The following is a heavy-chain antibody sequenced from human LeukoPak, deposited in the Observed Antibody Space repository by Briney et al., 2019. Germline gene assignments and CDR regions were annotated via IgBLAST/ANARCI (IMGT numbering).Heavy chain of an antibody. J-gene: IGHJ4*02. D-gene: IGHD2-2*01. CDR1: GFTFSSYG. CDR3: AKARYCSSTSCFQFDY. Sequence: GGSLRLSCAASGFTFSSYGMSWVRQAPGKGLEWVSAISGSGGSTYYADSVKGRFTISRDNSKNTLYLQMNSLRAEDTAVYYCAKARYCSSTSCFQFDYWGQGTLVTVSS. V-gene: IGHV3-23*01. CDR2: ISGSGGST.